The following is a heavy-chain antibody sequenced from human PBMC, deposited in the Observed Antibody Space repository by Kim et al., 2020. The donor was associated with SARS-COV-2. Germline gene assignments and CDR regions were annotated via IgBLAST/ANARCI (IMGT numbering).Heavy chain of an antibody. Sequence: GKGLGRIGEINPSESPNYNPSLKSRVTISVDTSKNQFSRKLSSVSAADTAVYYCARGLGSRITMVRGVIITFPFDYWGQGTLVTVSS. CDR2: INPSESP. D-gene: IGHD3-10*01. J-gene: IGHJ4*02. CDR3: ARGLGSRITMVRGVIITFPFDY. V-gene: IGHV4-34*01.